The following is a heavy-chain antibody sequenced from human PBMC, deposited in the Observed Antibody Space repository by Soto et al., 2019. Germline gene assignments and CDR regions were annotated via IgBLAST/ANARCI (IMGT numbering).Heavy chain of an antibody. CDR1: GGSFSGYY. Sequence: PSETLSLTCAVYGGSFSGYYWSWIRQPPGKGLEWIGEINHSGSTNYNPSLKSRVTISVDTSKNQFSLKLSSVTAADTAVYYCARGRPAAMIWFDPWGQGTLVTVSS. J-gene: IGHJ5*02. CDR3: ARGRPAAMIWFDP. CDR2: INHSGST. D-gene: IGHD2-2*01. V-gene: IGHV4-34*01.